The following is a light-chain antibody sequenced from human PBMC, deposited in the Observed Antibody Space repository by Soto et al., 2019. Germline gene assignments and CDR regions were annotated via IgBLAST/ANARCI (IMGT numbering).Light chain of an antibody. CDR1: ESVIRDY. CDR2: GAS. V-gene: IGKV3-20*01. Sequence: EIVLTQSPGTLSLSPGERATLSCRASESVIRDYLAWYQHKPGQTPRLLIYGASSRATGIPDRFSGSGSGTDFTLTVTRLEPEDFAVYYCQQYVVSPGTFGQGTKWIS. J-gene: IGKJ1*01. CDR3: QQYVVSPGT.